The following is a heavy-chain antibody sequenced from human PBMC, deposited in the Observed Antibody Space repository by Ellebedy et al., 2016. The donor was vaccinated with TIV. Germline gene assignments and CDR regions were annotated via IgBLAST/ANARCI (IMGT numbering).Heavy chain of an antibody. J-gene: IGHJ4*02. V-gene: IGHV3-23*01. CDR3: AKYDTYYYDSSGYRYFDY. CDR1: GFTFSNWA. Sequence: PGGSLRLSCGASGFTFSNWAMSWVRQAPGKGLEWVSAISGSGGSTYYADSVKGRFTISRDNSKNTLYLQMNSLRAEDTAVYYCAKYDTYYYDSSGYRYFDYWGQGTLVTVSS. D-gene: IGHD3-22*01. CDR2: ISGSGGST.